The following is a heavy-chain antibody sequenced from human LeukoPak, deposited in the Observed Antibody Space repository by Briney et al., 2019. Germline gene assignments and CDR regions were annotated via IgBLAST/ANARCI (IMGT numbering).Heavy chain of an antibody. Sequence: GGSLRLSCAASGFTFDDNAMHWVRQAPGKGLEWVSLISGDGGSTYYADSVKGRFTVSRDTSKTSLYLQMNSLRTEDTAFYYCAKAVYSSAWSDLDYWGREPWSPSPQ. D-gene: IGHD6-19*01. CDR3: AKAVYSSAWSDLDY. J-gene: IGHJ4*02. CDR1: GFTFDDNA. CDR2: ISGDGGST. V-gene: IGHV3-43*02.